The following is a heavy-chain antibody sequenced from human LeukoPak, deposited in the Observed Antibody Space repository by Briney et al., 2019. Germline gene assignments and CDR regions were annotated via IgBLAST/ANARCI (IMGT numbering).Heavy chain of an antibody. Sequence: PGGSLRLSCIASGFSFSSCSMSWVRQAPGKGLEWVANIKQDGSEKNYLDSVKGRFTISRDNARNSLDLQVNSLRAEDTAVYYCARDLRGTLDYWGQGTLVTVSS. V-gene: IGHV3-7*03. CDR1: GFSFSSCS. J-gene: IGHJ4*02. CDR2: IKQDGSEK. D-gene: IGHD3-10*01. CDR3: ARDLRGTLDY.